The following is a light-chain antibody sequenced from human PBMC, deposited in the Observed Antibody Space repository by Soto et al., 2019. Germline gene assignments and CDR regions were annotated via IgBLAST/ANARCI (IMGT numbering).Light chain of an antibody. Sequence: IPMTQSPSSLSASVGDRVSITCQASQDITNYLIWYQQKPGKAPKLLIYDASSLGTGVSSRFSGSGSGTHFTLTINSLQPEDIATYYCQQFDSVPCTFGQGTKLEMK. J-gene: IGKJ2*02. CDR3: QQFDSVPCT. CDR2: DAS. V-gene: IGKV1-33*01. CDR1: QDITNY.